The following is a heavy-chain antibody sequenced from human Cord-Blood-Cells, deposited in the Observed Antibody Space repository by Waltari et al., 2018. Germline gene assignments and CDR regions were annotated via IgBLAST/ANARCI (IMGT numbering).Heavy chain of an antibody. CDR2: IYPGDSDT. J-gene: IGHJ4*02. D-gene: IGHD2-2*01. CDR3: ARCSTSCYSLDC. Sequence: EVQLVQSGAEVKKPGESLKISCKGSGYSFTSYWIGWVRQMPGKGLEWMGFIYPGDSDTGCGPSFQGLGTISADNSISTAYLEGSSLKASDTAMDYCARCSTSCYSLDCWGQGSLVTVSS. V-gene: IGHV5-51*01. CDR1: GYSFTSYW.